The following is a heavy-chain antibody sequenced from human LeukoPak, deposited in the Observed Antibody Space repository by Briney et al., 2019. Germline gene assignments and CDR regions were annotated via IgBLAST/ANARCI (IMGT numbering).Heavy chain of an antibody. CDR1: GGSFSGYY. Sequence: SETLSLTCAVYGGSFSGYYWSWIRQPPGKGLEWIGEINHSGSTNYNPSLKSRVTISVDTSKNQFSLKLSSVTAADTAVYYCARRSAYYDILTGYIGAFDIWGQGTMVTVSS. V-gene: IGHV4-34*01. CDR2: INHSGST. J-gene: IGHJ3*02. CDR3: ARRSAYYDILTGYIGAFDI. D-gene: IGHD3-9*01.